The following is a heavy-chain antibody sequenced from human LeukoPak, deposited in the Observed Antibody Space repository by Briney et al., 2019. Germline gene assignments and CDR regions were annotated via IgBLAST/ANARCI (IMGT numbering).Heavy chain of an antibody. V-gene: IGHV4-59*01. CDR3: ARSSTSSYYYDSSGYPYWYFDL. Sequence: SETLSLTCTVSGGSISSYYWSWIRQPPGKGLEWIGYIYYSGSTNYNPSLKSRVTISVDTSKNQFSLKLSSVTAADTAVYYCARSSTSSYYYDSSGYPYWYFDLWGRGTLVTVSS. CDR2: IYYSGST. D-gene: IGHD3-22*01. J-gene: IGHJ2*01. CDR1: GGSISSYY.